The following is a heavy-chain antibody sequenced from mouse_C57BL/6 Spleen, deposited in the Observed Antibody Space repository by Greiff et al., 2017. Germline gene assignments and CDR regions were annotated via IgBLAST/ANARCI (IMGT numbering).Heavy chain of an antibody. V-gene: IGHV1-50*01. CDR3: ARYDYGRDY. CDR1: GYTSTSYW. CDR2: LDTSDNYN. J-gene: IGHJ2*01. Sequence: QVKLLQSGAELVKPGASVKLSCKASGYTSTSYWMQWVKQRPGQGLEWIGELDTSDNYNNYNQTFKGKAPLTVDTPSSTADMHLSSLTSEDSAVYYCARYDYGRDYWGQCTTLTVSS. D-gene: IGHD2-4*01.